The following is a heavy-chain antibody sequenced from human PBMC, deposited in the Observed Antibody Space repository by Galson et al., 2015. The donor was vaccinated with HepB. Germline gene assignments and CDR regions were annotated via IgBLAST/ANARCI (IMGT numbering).Heavy chain of an antibody. V-gene: IGHV1-69*01. D-gene: IGHD2-2*01. CDR1: GGTFSSYA. CDR2: IIPIFGTA. J-gene: IGHJ5*02. CDR3: ARDFVVVPAAYNWFDP. Sequence: CKASGGTFSSYAISWVRQAPGQGLEWMGGIIPIFGTANYAQKFQGRVTITADESTSTAYMELSSLRSEDTAVYYCARDFVVVPAAYNWFDPWGQGTLVTVSS.